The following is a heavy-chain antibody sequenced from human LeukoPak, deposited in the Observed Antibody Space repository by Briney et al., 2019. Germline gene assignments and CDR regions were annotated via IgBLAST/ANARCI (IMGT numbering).Heavy chain of an antibody. D-gene: IGHD6-19*01. CDR2: IKQDGSEK. J-gene: IGHJ4*02. Sequence: GSLRLSCTASGFTFSSYWMDWVRQAPGKGLEWVANIKQDGSEKYYVDSVKGRFTISRDNAKNSLYLQMNSLRAEDTVVYYCARDRDWYSFDSWGQGTLVTMSS. CDR1: GFTFSSYW. V-gene: IGHV3-7*03. CDR3: ARDRDWYSFDS.